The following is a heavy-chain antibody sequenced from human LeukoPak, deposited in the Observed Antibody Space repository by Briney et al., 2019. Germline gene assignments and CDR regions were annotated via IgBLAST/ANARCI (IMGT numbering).Heavy chain of an antibody. CDR3: ARDRGLRYFDGAFDY. Sequence: PGGSLRLSCAASGFTFSSYSMNWVRQAPGKGLEWVSYISSSSSTIYYADSVKGRFTISRDNAKNSLYLQMNSLRAEDTAVYYCARDRGLRYFDGAFDYWGQGTLVTVSS. J-gene: IGHJ4*02. CDR1: GFTFSSYS. V-gene: IGHV3-48*04. D-gene: IGHD3-9*01. CDR2: ISSSSSTI.